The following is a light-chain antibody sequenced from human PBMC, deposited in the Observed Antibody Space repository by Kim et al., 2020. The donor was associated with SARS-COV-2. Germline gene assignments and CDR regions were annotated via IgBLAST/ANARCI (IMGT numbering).Light chain of an antibody. CDR2: DVS. J-gene: IGLJ2*01. CDR3: SSYTSIATVV. Sequence: QSALTQPASVSGSPGQSITISCTGTSSDVGGYKYVSWYQQHPGKVPKLMLYDVSNRPSGVSNRFSGSKSGNTASLTISGLQAEDEADYYCSSYTSIATVVFGGGTQLTV. V-gene: IGLV2-14*03. CDR1: SSDVGGYKY.